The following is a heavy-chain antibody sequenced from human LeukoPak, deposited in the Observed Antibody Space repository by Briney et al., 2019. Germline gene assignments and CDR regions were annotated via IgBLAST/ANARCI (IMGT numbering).Heavy chain of an antibody. CDR2: ISTYTGDT. Sequence: ASVKVSCMASGYSFTTYGINWVRQAPGQGLEWMGWISTYTGDTKYVQKLQGRVSMTTDTSTSTAHMELRSLRSDDTAVYYCARGYHFDTSGYPVSEYFQHWGQGTLVTVSS. CDR1: GYSFTTYG. CDR3: ARGYHFDTSGYPVSEYFQH. J-gene: IGHJ1*01. V-gene: IGHV1-18*01. D-gene: IGHD3-22*01.